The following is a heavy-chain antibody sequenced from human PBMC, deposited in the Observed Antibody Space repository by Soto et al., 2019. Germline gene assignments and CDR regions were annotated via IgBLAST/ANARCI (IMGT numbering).Heavy chain of an antibody. D-gene: IGHD3-16*02. V-gene: IGHV2-5*02. CDR2: IYWDNDK. CDR3: ARFMITFGGVIVRAVDY. Sequence: QITLKESGPTLVKPTQTLTLTCTFSGFSLSTSGVGVGWIRQPPGKALEWLALIYWDNDKRYSPSLKSRLTITKXXSXNXVVLTMTNMDPVDTATYYCARFMITFGGVIVRAVDYWGQGTLVTVSS. CDR1: GFSLSTSGVG. J-gene: IGHJ4*02.